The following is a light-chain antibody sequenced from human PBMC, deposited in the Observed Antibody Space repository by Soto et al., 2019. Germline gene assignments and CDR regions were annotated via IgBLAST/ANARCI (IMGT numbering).Light chain of an antibody. Sequence: DIQMTQSPSSLSASVGDTVTIACRASQSIGNHLNWYQQKPGKAPKFLIYSVSFLQSGVPSRFSGSGSGTDFTLTINGLQPEDFATDYCQQGYSSALTFGQGTRLEI. CDR2: SVS. CDR3: QQGYSSALT. V-gene: IGKV1-39*01. CDR1: QSIGNH. J-gene: IGKJ5*01.